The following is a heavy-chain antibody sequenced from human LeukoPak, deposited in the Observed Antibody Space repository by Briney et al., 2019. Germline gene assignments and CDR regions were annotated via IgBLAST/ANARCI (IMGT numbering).Heavy chain of an antibody. J-gene: IGHJ4*02. D-gene: IGHD2-2*01. Sequence: VASVTVSCKGSGYTLTELSMHWVRQAPGKGLEWMGGFDPEDGETIYAQKFQGRVTMTEDTSTDTAYMELSSLRSEDTAVYYCATRVACSSTSCYSFDYWGQGTLVTVSS. CDR2: FDPEDGET. V-gene: IGHV1-24*01. CDR3: ATRVACSSTSCYSFDY. CDR1: GYTLTELS.